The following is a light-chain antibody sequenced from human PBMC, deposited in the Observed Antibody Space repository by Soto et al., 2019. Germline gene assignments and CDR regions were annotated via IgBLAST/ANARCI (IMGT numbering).Light chain of an antibody. CDR3: QQYGSSPWT. CDR1: ESIGDY. V-gene: IGKV3-20*01. CDR2: GAT. Sequence: EIVLTQSPAALSLSPGERATLSCWASESIGDYLAWYQQKPGQAPRLLIYGATMRTTGTPDRFSGAGSETDFTLAISRLEPGDFAVYYCQQYGSSPWTFGQGTKVEMK. J-gene: IGKJ1*01.